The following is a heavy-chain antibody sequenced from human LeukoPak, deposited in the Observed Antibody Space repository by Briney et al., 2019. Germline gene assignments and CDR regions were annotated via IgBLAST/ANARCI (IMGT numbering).Heavy chain of an antibody. CDR3: AREGPPEYYFDY. CDR2: ISSSSSYI. CDR1: GFTFSSYS. V-gene: IGHV3-21*01. Sequence: SGGSLRLSCAASGFTFSSYSMNWVRQAPGKGLEWVSSISSSSSYIYYADSVKGRFTISRDNAKNSLYLQMNSLRAEDTAVYYCAREGPPEYYFDYWGQGTLVTVSS. J-gene: IGHJ4*02.